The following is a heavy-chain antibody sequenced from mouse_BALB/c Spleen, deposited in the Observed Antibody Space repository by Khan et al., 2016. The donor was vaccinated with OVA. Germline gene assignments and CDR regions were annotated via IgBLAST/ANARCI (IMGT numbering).Heavy chain of an antibody. J-gene: IGHJ3*01. D-gene: IGHD2-14*01. CDR2: MIYSGYT. V-gene: IGHV3-8*02. CDR3: ARSTYRYAFAY. CDR1: GDSITSGF. Sequence: EVKLLESGPSLVQPSQTLSLTCSVTGDSITSGFWSWIRKFPGNKLEYMGYMIYSGYTYYNPSLKGRFSITRHTSKNKYYLQLNHVTTEDTATYYCARSTYRYAFAYWGQGTLVTVSA.